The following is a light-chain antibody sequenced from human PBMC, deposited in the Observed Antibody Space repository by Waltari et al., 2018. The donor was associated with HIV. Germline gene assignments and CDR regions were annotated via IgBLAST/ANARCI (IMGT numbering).Light chain of an antibody. CDR2: GAS. CDR1: ESVNSD. J-gene: IGKJ1*01. CDR3: QQYNNWPPAWT. V-gene: IGKV3-15*01. Sequence: EIVMTQSPVTLSASPGERVTLSCRASESVNSDLAWYQQKPGQAPRLLIHGASTRATGIPPRFSGSGSETQFTLTISNLQSEDCAVYYCQQYNNWPPAWTFGRGTRVEI.